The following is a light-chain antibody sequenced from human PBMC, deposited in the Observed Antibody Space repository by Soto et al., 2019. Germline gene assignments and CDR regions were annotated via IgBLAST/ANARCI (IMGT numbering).Light chain of an antibody. CDR1: SGHSSYI. CDR3: ETWDSNTRV. Sequence: QLLLTQSSSASASLGSSVKLTCTLSSGHSSYIIAWHHQQPGKAPLYLMKLEGSGSYNQGSGVPDGFSGSSSGADRYLTISDLQFEDEANYYCETWDSNTRVFGRGTQLTAL. V-gene: IGLV4-60*02. CDR2: LEGSGSY. J-gene: IGLJ2*01.